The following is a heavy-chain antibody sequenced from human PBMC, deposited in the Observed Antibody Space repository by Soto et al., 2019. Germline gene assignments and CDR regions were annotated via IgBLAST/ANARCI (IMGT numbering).Heavy chain of an antibody. V-gene: IGHV1-18*01. CDR1: GGTSSNYA. Sequence: ASVKVSCKASGGTSSNYAISWVRQAPGQGLEWMGWISAYNGNTNYAQKLQGRVTMTTDTSTSTAYMELRSLRSDDTAVYYCARFDYYDSSGYLDFGPKWGQGTLVTVSS. CDR3: ARFDYYDSSGYLDFGPK. J-gene: IGHJ4*02. D-gene: IGHD3-22*01. CDR2: ISAYNGNT.